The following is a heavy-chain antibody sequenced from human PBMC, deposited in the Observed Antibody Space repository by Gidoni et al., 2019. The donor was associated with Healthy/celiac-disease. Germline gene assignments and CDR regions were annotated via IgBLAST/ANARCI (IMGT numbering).Heavy chain of an antibody. Sequence: QVQLVESGGGVVQPGGSLRLSCAASGFTSGSFGMHWVRQAPGKGLEWVAFIRYDGSNKYYADSVKGRFTISRDNSKNTLYLQMNSLRAEDTAVYYCAKDIDYGPLPYYYGMDVWGQGTTVTVSS. CDR1: GFTSGSFG. J-gene: IGHJ6*02. CDR3: AKDIDYGPLPYYYGMDV. D-gene: IGHD4-17*01. V-gene: IGHV3-30*02. CDR2: IRYDGSNK.